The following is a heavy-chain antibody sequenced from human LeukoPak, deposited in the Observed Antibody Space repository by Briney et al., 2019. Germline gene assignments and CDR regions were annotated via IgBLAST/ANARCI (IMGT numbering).Heavy chain of an antibody. V-gene: IGHV3-30-3*01. CDR2: ISYDGSNK. CDR1: GFTFSSYA. Sequence: GRSLRLSCAASGFTFSSYAMHWVRQAPGKGLEWVAVISYDGSNKYYADSVKGRFTISRDNSKNTLYLQMNSLRAEDTAVYYCARQLWFRAGWYYYYGMDVWGQGTTVTVSS. CDR3: ARQLWFRAGWYYYYGMDV. D-gene: IGHD5-18*01. J-gene: IGHJ6*02.